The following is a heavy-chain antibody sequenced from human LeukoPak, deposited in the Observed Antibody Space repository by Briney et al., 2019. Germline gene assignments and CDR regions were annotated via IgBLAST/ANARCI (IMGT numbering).Heavy chain of an antibody. J-gene: IGHJ5*02. CDR3: ARDVPHNWFDT. CDR2: INSDGGGA. V-gene: IGHV3-74*01. CDR1: GITFGNNW. Sequence: PGGSLRLSCAASGITFGNNWMHWARHGPGKGLVWISRINSDGGGAIYADSVKGRFTVSRDNAKNTLYLQMNSLRAEDTAVYYCARDVPHNWFDTWGQGTLVTVSS.